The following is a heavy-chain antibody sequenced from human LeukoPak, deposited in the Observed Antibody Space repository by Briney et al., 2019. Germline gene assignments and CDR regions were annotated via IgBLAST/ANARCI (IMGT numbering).Heavy chain of an antibody. CDR3: ARGVYGDYPLEGSYYFDF. Sequence: GGSLRLSCAASGFTFSSYGMHWVRQAPGKGLEWVANIKQDGSEKNYVDSVKGRFTISRDNAKNSVDLQMNSLRAEDTAVYFCARGVYGDYPLEGSYYFDFWGQGTLVTVSS. CDR1: GFTFSSYG. V-gene: IGHV3-7*01. J-gene: IGHJ4*02. D-gene: IGHD4-17*01. CDR2: IKQDGSEK.